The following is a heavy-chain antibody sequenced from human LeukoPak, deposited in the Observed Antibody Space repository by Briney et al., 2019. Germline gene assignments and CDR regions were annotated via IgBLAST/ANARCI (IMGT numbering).Heavy chain of an antibody. J-gene: IGHJ4*02. CDR2: ISSSSSYI. V-gene: IGHV3-21*01. CDR3: ARGHYDFWSGYPYYFDY. D-gene: IGHD3-3*01. Sequence: GGSLRLSCAASGFTFSSYSMNWVRQAPGKGLEWVSSISSSSSYIYYADSVKGRFTISRDNAKNSLYLQMNSLRAEDTAVYYCARGHYDFWSGYPYYFDYWGQGPLVTVSS. CDR1: GFTFSSYS.